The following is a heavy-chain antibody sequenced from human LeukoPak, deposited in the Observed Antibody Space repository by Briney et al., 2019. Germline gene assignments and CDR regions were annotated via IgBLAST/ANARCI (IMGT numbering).Heavy chain of an antibody. CDR2: ISYDGSNK. D-gene: IGHD6-19*01. CDR3: ARVAVADH. V-gene: IGHV3-30-3*01. Sequence: GRSLRLSCAASGFTFSSYAMHWVRQAPGKGLEWVAVISYDGSNKYYADSVKGRFTISRDNSKNTLYLQMNSLRAEDTAVYYCARVAVADHWGQGTLVTVSS. J-gene: IGHJ4*02. CDR1: GFTFSSYA.